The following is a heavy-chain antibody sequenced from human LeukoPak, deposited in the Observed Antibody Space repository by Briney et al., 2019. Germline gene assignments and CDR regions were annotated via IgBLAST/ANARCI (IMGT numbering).Heavy chain of an antibody. CDR2: IYTSGST. V-gene: IGHV4-61*02. J-gene: IGHJ4*02. CDR3: ARDYGDYSFDY. CDR1: GGSISSGSYY. D-gene: IGHD4-17*01. Sequence: KPSETLSLTCTVSGGSISSGSYYWSWIRQPAGKGLEWIGRIYTSGSTNYNPSLKSRVTMSVDTSKNQFSLKLSSVTAADTAVYYCARDYGDYSFDYWGQGTLVTVSS.